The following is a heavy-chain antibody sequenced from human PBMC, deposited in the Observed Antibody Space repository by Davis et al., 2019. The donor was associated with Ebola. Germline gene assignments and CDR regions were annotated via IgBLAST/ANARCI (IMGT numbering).Heavy chain of an antibody. CDR3: ARDDDDCTDSTCSLDY. CDR1: GFSISSGYY. J-gene: IGHJ4*02. CDR2: IFHSGTT. D-gene: IGHD2-8*02. Sequence: SETLSLTCTVSGFSISSGYYWGWIRQSSEKGLEWLGSIFHSGTTHHHPSFKSRVTISVDTSKNQVSLKMKSVTAADTAIYDCARDDDDCTDSTCSLDYWGQGTLVTVSS. V-gene: IGHV4-38-2*02.